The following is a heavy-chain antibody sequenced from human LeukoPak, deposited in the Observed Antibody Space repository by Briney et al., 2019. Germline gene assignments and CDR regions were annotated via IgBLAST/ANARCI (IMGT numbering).Heavy chain of an antibody. CDR2: IRYDGSTK. CDR3: AKGLKISGSYGDAFDV. Sequence: GGSLRLSCAASGFGFSGYGMHWVRQTPGKGLEWVAFIRYDGSTKDYADSVKGRFTISRDNSKNTLYLQMNSLRAEDTAVYYCAKGLKISGSYGDAFDVWGQGTMVTVSS. D-gene: IGHD1-26*01. V-gene: IGHV3-30*02. J-gene: IGHJ3*01. CDR1: GFGFSGYG.